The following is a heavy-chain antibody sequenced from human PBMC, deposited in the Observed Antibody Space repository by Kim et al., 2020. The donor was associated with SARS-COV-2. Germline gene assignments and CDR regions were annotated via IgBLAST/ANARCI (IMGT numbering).Heavy chain of an antibody. J-gene: IGHJ4*02. D-gene: IGHD6-19*01. V-gene: IGHV4-59*01. Sequence: STNYNPSLKSRVTISVDTSKNQFSLKLSSVTAADTAVYYCARERGAVFDYWGQGTLVTVSS. CDR2: ST. CDR3: ARERGAVFDY.